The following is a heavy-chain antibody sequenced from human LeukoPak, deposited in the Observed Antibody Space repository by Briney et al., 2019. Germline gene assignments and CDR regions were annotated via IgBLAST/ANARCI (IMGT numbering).Heavy chain of an antibody. J-gene: IGHJ6*02. CDR2: ISYDGSNK. D-gene: IGHD3-3*01. CDR1: GFTFSSYA. CDR3: ARDDDFWSGYPPYYYYGMDV. Sequence: PGGSLRLSCAASGFTFSSYAMHWVRQAPGKGLEWVAVISYDGSNKYYADSVKGRFTISGDNSKNTLYLQMNSLRAEDTAVYYCARDDDFWSGYPPYYYYGMDVWGQGTTVTVSS. V-gene: IGHV3-30-3*01.